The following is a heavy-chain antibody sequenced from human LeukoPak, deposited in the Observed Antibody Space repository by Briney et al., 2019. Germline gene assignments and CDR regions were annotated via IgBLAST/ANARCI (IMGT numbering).Heavy chain of an antibody. CDR1: GGSISSSDYS. Sequence: KSSQTLSLTCTVSGGSISSSDYSWGWIRQPPGKGLEWIGNIYYSGSTSYNPSLKSRVTISVDTSKNQFSLKLSSVTAADTAVYFCARRGSGWTDCFDPWGQGTLVTVSS. CDR2: IYYSGST. J-gene: IGHJ5*02. V-gene: IGHV4-39*01. CDR3: ARRGSGWTDCFDP. D-gene: IGHD6-19*01.